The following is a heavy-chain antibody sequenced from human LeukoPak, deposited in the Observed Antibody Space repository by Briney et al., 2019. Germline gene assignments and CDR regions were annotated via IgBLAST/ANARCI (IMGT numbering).Heavy chain of an antibody. CDR3: ARDRAGPFDY. V-gene: IGHV1-18*01. CDR1: GYTFTSYG. Sequence: ASVKVSCKASGYTFTSYGISWVRQAPGQGREWMGWISAYNCNTNYAQKLQDRVTMTTDTSTSTAYMELRSLRSDDTAVYYCARDRAGPFDYWGQGTLVTVSS. J-gene: IGHJ4*02. D-gene: IGHD6-13*01. CDR2: ISAYNCNT.